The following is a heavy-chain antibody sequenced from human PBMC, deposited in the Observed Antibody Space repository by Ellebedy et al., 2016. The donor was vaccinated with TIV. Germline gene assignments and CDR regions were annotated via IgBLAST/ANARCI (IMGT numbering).Heavy chain of an antibody. V-gene: IGHV1-18*04. J-gene: IGHJ4*02. CDR3: ARLKGSSWYVETRGGYYFDY. CDR1: GYTFTNYG. CDR2: ISAHNGNT. D-gene: IGHD6-13*01. Sequence: AASVKVSCKASGYTFTNYGITWVRQAPGQGLEWMGWISAHNGNTIYAQKFQGRVTMTTDTPTSTAYMELRSLRSDDTAVYYCARLKGSSWYVETRGGYYFDYWGQGTLVTVSS.